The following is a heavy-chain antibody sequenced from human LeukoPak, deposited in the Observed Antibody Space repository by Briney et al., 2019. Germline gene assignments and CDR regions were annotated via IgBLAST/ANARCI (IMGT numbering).Heavy chain of an antibody. V-gene: IGHV3-48*01. CDR2: ISSSSSTI. CDR1: GFTFSSYS. J-gene: IGHJ6*03. Sequence: GGSLRLSCAASGFTFSSYSMNWVRQAPGKGLEWVSYISSSSSTIYYADSVKGRFTISRDNAKNSLYLQMNSLRAEDTAVYYCALRTFKRSDIVVVPAAKANYYYMDVWGKGTTVTVSS. CDR3: ALRTFKRSDIVVVPAAKANYYYMDV. D-gene: IGHD2-2*01.